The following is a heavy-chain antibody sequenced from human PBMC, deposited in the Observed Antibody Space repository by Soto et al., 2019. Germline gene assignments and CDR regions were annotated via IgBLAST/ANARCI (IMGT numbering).Heavy chain of an antibody. Sequence: GGSLRLSCAASGFTFSSYGMHWVRQAPGKGLEWVAVISYDGSNKYYADSVKGRFTISRDNSKNTLYLQMNSLRAEDTAVYYCAKIGDYGDYGVDNWFDPWGQGTLVTVSS. CDR2: ISYDGSNK. CDR1: GFTFSSYG. CDR3: AKIGDYGDYGVDNWFDP. V-gene: IGHV3-30*18. D-gene: IGHD4-17*01. J-gene: IGHJ5*02.